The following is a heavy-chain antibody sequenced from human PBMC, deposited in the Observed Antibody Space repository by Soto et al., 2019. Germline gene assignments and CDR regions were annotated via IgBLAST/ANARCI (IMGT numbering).Heavy chain of an antibody. Sequence: WGPLRVSCAASRFTISDYYMSWISQAPGKGLEWVSYISSSGSTIYYADSVKGRFTISRDNAKNSLYLQMNSLRADDTAVYYCARGEYGGNSVFGYWGQGTLVTVSS. J-gene: IGHJ4*02. D-gene: IGHD2-21*02. CDR2: ISSSGSTI. CDR1: RFTISDYY. CDR3: ARGEYGGNSVFGY. V-gene: IGHV3-11*01.